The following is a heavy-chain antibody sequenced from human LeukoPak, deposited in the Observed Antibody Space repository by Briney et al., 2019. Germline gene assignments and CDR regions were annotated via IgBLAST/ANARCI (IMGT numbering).Heavy chain of an antibody. CDR3: ARHLEMATNYFDY. V-gene: IGHV4-4*09. Sequence: KPSETLCLTCTASGGSISSYYWSWIRQPPGKGLEWIGYIYTSGSTNYNPSLKSRVTISVDSSKNPFSLKLSSVTAADTAVYYCARHLEMATNYFDYWGQGTLVTVSS. D-gene: IGHD5-24*01. J-gene: IGHJ4*02. CDR2: IYTSGST. CDR1: GGSISSYY.